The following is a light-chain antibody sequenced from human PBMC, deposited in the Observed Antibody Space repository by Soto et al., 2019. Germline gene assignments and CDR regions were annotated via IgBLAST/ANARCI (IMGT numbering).Light chain of an antibody. CDR1: QGISGW. Sequence: DIRMTQTPSTLSASVGDRDTMTCRASQGISGWLAWYQQKPGKAPKLLIYEASSLQSGVPSRFSGSGSGTDFALTISSLQPEDFATYFCQQTNSFPWTFGQGTKVEIK. V-gene: IGKV1-12*01. CDR2: EAS. J-gene: IGKJ1*01. CDR3: QQTNSFPWT.